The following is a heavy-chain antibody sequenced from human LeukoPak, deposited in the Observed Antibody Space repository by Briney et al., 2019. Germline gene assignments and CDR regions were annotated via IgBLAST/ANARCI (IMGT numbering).Heavy chain of an antibody. V-gene: IGHV3-21*01. J-gene: IGHJ4*02. CDR3: ARDATQYLRYGYFDY. CDR1: GFTFSSSA. CDR2: INQISSHI. D-gene: IGHD3-9*01. Sequence: GGSLRLSCPASGFTFSSSAMNWVRQAPGRGLEWVSSINQISSHIYYAESVRGRFSISRDNAKNSVYLQMNSLRAEDTAIYYCARDATQYLRYGYFDYWGPGILVTVSS.